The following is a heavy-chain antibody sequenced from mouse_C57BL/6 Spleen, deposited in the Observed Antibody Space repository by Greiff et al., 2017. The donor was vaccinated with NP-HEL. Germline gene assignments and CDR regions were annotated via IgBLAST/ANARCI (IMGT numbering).Heavy chain of an antibody. CDR3: ARRSNYVWFAY. V-gene: IGHV5-17*01. CDR1: GFTFSDYG. J-gene: IGHJ3*01. CDR2: ISSGSSTI. D-gene: IGHD2-5*01. Sequence: DVKLVESGGGLVKPGGSLKLSCAASGFTFSDYGMHWVRQAPEKGLEWVAYISSGSSTIYYADTVKGRFTISRDNAKNTLFLQMTSLRSEDTAMYYCARRSNYVWFAYWGQGTLVTVSA.